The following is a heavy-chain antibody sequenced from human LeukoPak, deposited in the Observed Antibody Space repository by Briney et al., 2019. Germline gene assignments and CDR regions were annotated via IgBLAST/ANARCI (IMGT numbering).Heavy chain of an antibody. J-gene: IGHJ4*02. CDR1: GYTFTSYG. D-gene: IGHD6-13*01. V-gene: IGHV1-18*01. CDR3: ARVPYSSSWPPQYYFDY. CDR2: ISAYNGNT. Sequence: ASVKVSCKAPGYTFTSYGISWVRQAPGQGLEWMGWISAYNGNTNYAQKLQGRVTMTTDTSTSTAYMELRSLRSDDTAVYYCARVPYSSSWPPQYYFDYWGQGTLVTVSS.